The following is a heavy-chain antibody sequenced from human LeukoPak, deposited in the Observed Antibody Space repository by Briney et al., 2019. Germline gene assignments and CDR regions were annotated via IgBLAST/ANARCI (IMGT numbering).Heavy chain of an antibody. CDR2: INSDGSST. Sequence: GGSLRLSCVASGFTFSSYWMHWVRQAPGRGLVWVSHINSDGSSTTYADSVKGRFTISRDNAKNTLYLQMNSLRAEDTAVYYCARDGLAAITFDYWGQGILVTVSS. D-gene: IGHD5-24*01. CDR3: ARDGLAAITFDY. J-gene: IGHJ4*02. V-gene: IGHV3-74*01. CDR1: GFTFSSYW.